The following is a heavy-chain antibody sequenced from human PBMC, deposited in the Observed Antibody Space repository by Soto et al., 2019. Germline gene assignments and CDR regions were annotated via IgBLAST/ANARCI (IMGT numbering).Heavy chain of an antibody. CDR1: GYTFTKFH. CDR2: IAPSGGST. V-gene: IGHV1-46*01. J-gene: IGHJ4*02. CDR3: ARGPIAMYYFEH. Sequence: ASVKVSCKASGYTFTKFHLHWVRLAPGQGLEWMGMIAPSGGSTSYAQKFQGRVTMTRDTSTSTVYMELSSLRSEDTAVYYCARGPIAMYYFEHWGLGTVVTVSS. D-gene: IGHD2-21*01.